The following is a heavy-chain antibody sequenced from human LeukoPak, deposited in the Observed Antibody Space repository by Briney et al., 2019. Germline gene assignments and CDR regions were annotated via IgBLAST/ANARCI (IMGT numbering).Heavy chain of an antibody. Sequence: GASVKVSCKSSGYTFTSYYMDWVRQAAGQGLEWMGIINPSGGSTSYAQKFQGRVTMTRDTSTSTVCMGLSSLRSEDTAVYYCARDSGMVRGTVDYWGQGTLVTVSS. D-gene: IGHD3-10*01. CDR1: GYTFTSYY. CDR3: ARDSGMVRGTVDY. J-gene: IGHJ4*02. V-gene: IGHV1-46*01. CDR2: INPSGGST.